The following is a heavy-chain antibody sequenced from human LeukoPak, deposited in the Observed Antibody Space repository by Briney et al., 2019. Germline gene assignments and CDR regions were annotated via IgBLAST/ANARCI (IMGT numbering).Heavy chain of an antibody. Sequence: SVKVSCKASGGTFSSYAISWVRQAPGQGLEWMGRIIPIFGIANYAQKFQGRVTITADKSTSTAYMELSSLRFEDTAVYYCARERGEQLWNSFDPWGQGTLVTVSS. CDR2: IIPIFGIA. J-gene: IGHJ5*02. CDR3: ARERGEQLWNSFDP. CDR1: GGTFSSYA. D-gene: IGHD5-18*01. V-gene: IGHV1-69*04.